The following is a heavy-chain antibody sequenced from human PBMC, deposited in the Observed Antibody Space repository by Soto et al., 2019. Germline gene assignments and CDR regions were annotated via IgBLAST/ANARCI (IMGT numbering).Heavy chain of an antibody. J-gene: IGHJ5*02. CDR2: ISPYNGNT. CDR1: GGTFSSYA. V-gene: IGHV1-18*01. CDR3: ARSSGYNWFDP. D-gene: IGHD6-19*01. Sequence: ASVKVSCKASGGTFSSYAISWVRQAPGQGLEWMGWISPYNGNTNYAQKLQGRVTMTTDTSTSTAYMELRSLRSDDTAVYYCARSSGYNWFDPWGQGTLVTVSS.